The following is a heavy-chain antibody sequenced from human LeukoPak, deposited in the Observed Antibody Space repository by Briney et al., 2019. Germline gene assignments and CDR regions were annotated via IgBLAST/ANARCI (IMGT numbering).Heavy chain of an antibody. CDR3: ARDSDQLYYFDY. Sequence: GGSLRLSCAASGFTFDDYGMSWVRQAPGKGLEWVSGINWNGGSTGYADSVKGRFTISRDNAKDSLYLQMNSLRAEDTALYYCARDSDQLYYFDYWGQGTLVTVSS. CDR2: INWNGGST. J-gene: IGHJ4*02. D-gene: IGHD2-2*01. CDR1: GFTFDDYG. V-gene: IGHV3-20*04.